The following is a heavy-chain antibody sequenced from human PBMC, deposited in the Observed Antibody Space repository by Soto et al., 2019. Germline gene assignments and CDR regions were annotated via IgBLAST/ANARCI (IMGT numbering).Heavy chain of an antibody. CDR3: ARFTMVRGVSLVGFDY. CDR1: GGSISSGGYY. V-gene: IGHV4-31*03. J-gene: IGHJ4*02. Sequence: PSGTLSLTCTVSGGSISSGGYYWSWIRQHPGKGLEWIGYIYYSGSTYYNPSLKSRVTISVDTSKNQFSLKLSSVTAADTAVYYCARFTMVRGVSLVGFDYWGQGTLVTVSS. CDR2: IYYSGST. D-gene: IGHD3-10*01.